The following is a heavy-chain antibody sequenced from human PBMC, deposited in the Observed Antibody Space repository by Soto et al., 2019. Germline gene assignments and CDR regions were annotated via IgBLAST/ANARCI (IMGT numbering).Heavy chain of an antibody. J-gene: IGHJ4*02. D-gene: IGHD2-21*01. CDR2: INTDGSAT. V-gene: IGHV3-74*01. CDR1: GFTFSSYW. CDR3: ARDGEGY. Sequence: GGSLRLSCAASGFTFSSYWMHWVRQVPGKGLVWVSRINTDGSATNYADSVKGRFTVSRDNAKNTQYLQMNSLRAEDTAVYYCARDGEGYWGQGTLVTVSS.